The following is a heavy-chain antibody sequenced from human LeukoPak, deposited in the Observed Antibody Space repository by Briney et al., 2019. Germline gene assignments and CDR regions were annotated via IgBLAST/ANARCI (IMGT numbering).Heavy chain of an antibody. D-gene: IGHD6-19*01. J-gene: IGHJ4*02. Sequence: GASVKVSCKASGYTFTSYDINWVRQATGQGLEWMGWMNPNSGNTGYAQKFQGRVTMTRNTPISTAYMELSSLRSEDTAVYYCARSPIIAVALRGVFDYWGQGTLVTVSS. CDR2: MNPNSGNT. CDR3: ARSPIIAVALRGVFDY. CDR1: GYTFTSYD. V-gene: IGHV1-8*01.